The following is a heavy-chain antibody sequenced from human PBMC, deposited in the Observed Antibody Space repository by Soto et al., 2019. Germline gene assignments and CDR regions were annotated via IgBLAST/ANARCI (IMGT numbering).Heavy chain of an antibody. CDR1: GYTFTSYA. J-gene: IGHJ4*02. D-gene: IGHD6-19*01. V-gene: IGHV1-3*01. CDR2: INAGNGNT. CDR3: ARAEAVPADFDY. Sequence: ASVKVSCKASGYTFTSYAMHWVRQAPGQRLEWMGWINAGNGNTKYSQKFQGRVTITRDTSASTAHMELSSLRSEDTAVYYCARAEAVPADFDYWGQGTLVTVSS.